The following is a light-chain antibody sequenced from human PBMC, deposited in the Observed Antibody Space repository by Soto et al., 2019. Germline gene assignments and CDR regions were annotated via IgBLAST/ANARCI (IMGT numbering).Light chain of an antibody. CDR2: EVS. CDR1: SSDVGGYNY. Sequence: QSVLTQPPSASGSPGQSVTISCTGTSSDVGGYNYVSWYQQHPGKAPKLMIYEVSKRPSGVPDRFSGSKSGNTASLTVSGLQAEDEADYYCSSYAGSKNYVFGTGTKLIVL. J-gene: IGLJ1*01. V-gene: IGLV2-8*01. CDR3: SSYAGSKNYV.